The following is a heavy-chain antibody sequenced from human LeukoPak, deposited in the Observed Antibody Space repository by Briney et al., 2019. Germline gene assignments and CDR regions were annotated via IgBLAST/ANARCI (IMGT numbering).Heavy chain of an antibody. V-gene: IGHV4-38-2*01. CDR2: VYHSGST. CDR3: AGLNSWFDP. Sequence: YPSETLSLTCAVSGFSISSGYYWGWIRQPPGKGLEWIGIVYHSGSTYYNPSLKSRVTISVDTSKNQFSLKLSSVTAADTAVYYCAGLNSWFDPWGQGTLVTVSS. CDR1: GFSISSGYY. J-gene: IGHJ5*02.